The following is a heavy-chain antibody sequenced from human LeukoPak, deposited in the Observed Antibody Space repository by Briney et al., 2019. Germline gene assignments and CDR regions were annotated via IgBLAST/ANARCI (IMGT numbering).Heavy chain of an antibody. Sequence: PGGSLRLSCAASGFTFSSYAMSWVRQAPGKGLEWVSVISGSGGSTYYADSVKGRFTISRDNSKNTLYLQMNSLRAEDTAVYYCAKAASWLVLGGYYFDYWGQGTLVTVSS. CDR1: GFTFSSYA. CDR3: AKAASWLVLGGYYFDY. D-gene: IGHD6-19*01. V-gene: IGHV3-23*01. J-gene: IGHJ4*02. CDR2: ISGSGGST.